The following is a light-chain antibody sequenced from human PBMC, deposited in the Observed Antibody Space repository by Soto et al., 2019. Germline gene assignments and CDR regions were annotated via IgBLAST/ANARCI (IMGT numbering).Light chain of an antibody. J-gene: IGKJ1*01. Sequence: EIVVAQSPGALGLSPRERATPSCRAGQNVSSIYFAWYQQKPGQAPRHLIYGAFSRASGIPDRFSGGGSGTDFTITISRLEPEDFAVYYCQQYGSSGTFGQATKGDIK. CDR3: QQYGSSGT. V-gene: IGKV3-20*01. CDR2: GAF. CDR1: QNVSSIY.